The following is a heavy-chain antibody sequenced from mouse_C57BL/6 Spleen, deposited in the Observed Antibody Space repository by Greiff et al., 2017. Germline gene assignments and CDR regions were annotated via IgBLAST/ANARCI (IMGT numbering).Heavy chain of an antibody. J-gene: IGHJ3*01. Sequence: EVKLMESGEGLVKPGGSLKLSCAASGFTFSSYAMSWVRQTPEKRLEWVAYISSGGDYIYYADTVKGRFSISRDNARNTLYLQMSSLKSEDTAMYYCTRDRDYGSRLTGKFAYWGQGTLVTVSA. D-gene: IGHD1-1*01. CDR3: TRDRDYGSRLTGKFAY. V-gene: IGHV5-9-1*02. CDR1: GFTFSSYA. CDR2: ISSGGDYI.